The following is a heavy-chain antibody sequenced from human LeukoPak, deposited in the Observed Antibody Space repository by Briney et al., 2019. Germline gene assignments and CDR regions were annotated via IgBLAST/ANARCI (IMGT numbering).Heavy chain of an antibody. CDR1: GFTFTGYY. CDR3: ARNSGWYGVS. V-gene: IGHV1-2*02. CDR2: INPNSGGT. J-gene: IGHJ4*02. Sequence: ASVKVSCKTSGFTFTGYYFHWVRQAPGQGLEWMGWINPNSGGTNYAQKFQGRVTMTRDTSISTANMELSRLTSDDTAVYYCARNSGWYGVSWGQGTLVTVSS. D-gene: IGHD6-19*01.